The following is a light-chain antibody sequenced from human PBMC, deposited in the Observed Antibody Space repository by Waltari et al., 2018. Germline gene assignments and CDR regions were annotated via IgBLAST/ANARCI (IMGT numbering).Light chain of an antibody. CDR3: QAGDSTSYVV. CDR1: RLGNKF. V-gene: IGLV3-1*01. CDR2: QDI. J-gene: IGLJ2*01. Sequence: SYELTQPPSVSVSPGQTASITCSGDRLGNKFASWYQQTPAQSPVLFIYQDIKRPSGIPERFSGSISGNTATLTISEAQSVDEADYYCQAGDSTSYVVFGGGTKLTVL.